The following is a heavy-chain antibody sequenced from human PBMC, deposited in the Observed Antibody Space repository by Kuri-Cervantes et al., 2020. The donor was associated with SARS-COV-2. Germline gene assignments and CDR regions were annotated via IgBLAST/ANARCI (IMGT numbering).Heavy chain of an antibody. J-gene: IGHJ4*02. CDR1: GFTFSRYA. V-gene: IGHV3-30-3*01. D-gene: IGHD6-6*01. Sequence: GESLKIYCAASGFTFSRYAMHWVRQAPGKGLEWVAVISYDGSNKYYADSVKGRFTISRDNAKNSLYLQMNSLRAEDTALYYCARIHSSSSGGYFDYWGQGTLVTVSS. CDR3: ARIHSSSSGGYFDY. CDR2: ISYDGSNK.